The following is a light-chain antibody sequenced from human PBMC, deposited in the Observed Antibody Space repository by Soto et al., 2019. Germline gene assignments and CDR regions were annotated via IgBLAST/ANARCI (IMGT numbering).Light chain of an antibody. CDR2: SNN. J-gene: IGLJ3*02. CDR3: AAWDDSLNGGV. CDR1: SSNIGSNT. V-gene: IGLV1-44*01. Sequence: QSVLTQPPSASGTPGQRVTISCSGSSSNIGSNTVNWYQQLPGTAPELLIYSNNQRPSGVPGRFSGSKSGTSASLAISGLQSVDEADYYCAAWDDSLNGGVFGGGTKVTVL.